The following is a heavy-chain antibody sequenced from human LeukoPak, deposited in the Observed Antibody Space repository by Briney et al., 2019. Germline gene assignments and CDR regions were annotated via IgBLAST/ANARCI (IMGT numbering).Heavy chain of an antibody. CDR1: GFTFSSYA. Sequence: GGSLRLSCAASGFTFSSYAMSWVRQAPGKRLEWVSSITSGGDYIYYADSVKGRFTTSRDNAKNSLSLQLNSLRVEDTAVYYCARGHYDVLAASYKWTPDYWGQGTLVTVSS. CDR2: ITSGGDYI. CDR3: ARGHYDVLAASYKWTPDY. J-gene: IGHJ4*02. V-gene: IGHV3-21*01. D-gene: IGHD3-9*01.